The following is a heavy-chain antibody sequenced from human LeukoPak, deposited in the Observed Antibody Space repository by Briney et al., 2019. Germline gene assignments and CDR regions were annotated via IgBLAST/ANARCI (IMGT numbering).Heavy chain of an antibody. V-gene: IGHV3-33*01. D-gene: IGHD1-26*01. Sequence: GRSLRLSCAASGFTFSSYGMHWVRQAPGKGLEWVAVIWYDGSNKYYADSVKGRFTISRDNSKNTLYPQMNSLRAEDTAVYYCARAYSGSPYGMDVWGQGTTVTVSS. CDR3: ARAYSGSPYGMDV. CDR1: GFTFSSYG. J-gene: IGHJ6*02. CDR2: IWYDGSNK.